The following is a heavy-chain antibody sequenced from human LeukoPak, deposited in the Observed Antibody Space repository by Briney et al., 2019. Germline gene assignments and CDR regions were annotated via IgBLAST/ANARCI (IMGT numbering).Heavy chain of an antibody. D-gene: IGHD3-16*02. CDR2: ISGSGGST. CDR1: GFTFSSYG. Sequence: GGSLRLSCAASGFTFSSYGMHWVRQAPGKGLEWVSAISGSGGSTYYADSVKGRFTISRDNSKNTLYLQMNSLRAEDTAVYYCANSPRYDYVWGSYRYGAFDIWGQGTMVTVSS. J-gene: IGHJ3*02. V-gene: IGHV3-23*01. CDR3: ANSPRYDYVWGSYRYGAFDI.